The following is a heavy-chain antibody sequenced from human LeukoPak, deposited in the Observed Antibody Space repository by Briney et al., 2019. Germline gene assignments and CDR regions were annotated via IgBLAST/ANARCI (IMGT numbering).Heavy chain of an antibody. D-gene: IGHD3-16*01. CDR2: ISSNGATT. V-gene: IGHV3-64*04. J-gene: IGHJ6*02. CDR1: GFTFNRFY. Sequence: GGSLRLSCSASGFTFNRFYLHWVRQAPGKGLEFVSHISSNGATTYYADSVKGRFTISRDNSKNTLYLQMNSLRAEDTAVYYCARDGGSHYYYYYGMDVWGQGTTVTVSS. CDR3: ARDGGSHYYYYYGMDV.